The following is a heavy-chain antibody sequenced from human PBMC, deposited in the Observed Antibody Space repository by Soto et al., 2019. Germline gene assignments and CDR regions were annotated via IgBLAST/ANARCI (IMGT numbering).Heavy chain of an antibody. D-gene: IGHD3-16*01. CDR2: IDTSGTT. CDR3: ARGPRGYVYYHGMDV. Sequence: SETLSLTCTVSGGSISSYYCSWIRQAAGKGLEWIGRIDTSGTTNYNPSLRSRVTMSVDASKNQFSLKLSSVTAADTAVYFCARGPRGYVYYHGMDVWCQGPMVT. CDR1: GGSISSYY. J-gene: IGHJ6*02. V-gene: IGHV4-4*07.